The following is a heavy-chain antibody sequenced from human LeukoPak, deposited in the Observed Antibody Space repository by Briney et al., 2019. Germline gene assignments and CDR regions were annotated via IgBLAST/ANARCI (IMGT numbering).Heavy chain of an antibody. V-gene: IGHV3-9*01. CDR1: GFTFDDYA. D-gene: IGHD5-12*01. CDR2: ISWNSGSI. Sequence: GGSLRLSCAASGFTFDDYAMHWVRQAPGKGLEWVSGISWNSGSIGYADSVKGRFTISRDNAKNSLYLQMNSLRAEDTAVYYCAREGPGYSGYDPSGLDYWGQGTLVTVSS. CDR3: AREGPGYSGYDPSGLDY. J-gene: IGHJ4*02.